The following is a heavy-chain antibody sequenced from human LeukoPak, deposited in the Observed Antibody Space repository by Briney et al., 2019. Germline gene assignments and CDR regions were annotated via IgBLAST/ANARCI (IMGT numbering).Heavy chain of an antibody. CDR2: IIPIFGTT. CDR1: GGTFSSYA. Sequence: SVKVSCKASGGTFSSYAISWVRQAPRQGLEWMGGIIPIFGTTNYAQKFQDRVTITADESTSTAYMELSSLRSEDTAVYYCARNKYDYVWGSLIPGYFDYWGQGTLVTVSS. J-gene: IGHJ4*02. V-gene: IGHV1-69*13. D-gene: IGHD3-16*01. CDR3: ARNKYDYVWGSLIPGYFDY.